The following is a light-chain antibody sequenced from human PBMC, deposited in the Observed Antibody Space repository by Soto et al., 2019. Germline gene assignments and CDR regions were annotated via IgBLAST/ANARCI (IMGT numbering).Light chain of an antibody. J-gene: IGLJ1*01. Sequence: QSVLTQPPSASGSLGQSVTISCTGTASDVGVYNYVSRYQQHPGKAPKLMIYEVTNRPSGVSNRFSGSKSGNTASLTISGLQAEDEADYYCSSFTSSSTLVFGTGTKVTVL. CDR1: ASDVGVYNY. CDR3: SSFTSSSTLV. V-gene: IGLV2-14*01. CDR2: EVT.